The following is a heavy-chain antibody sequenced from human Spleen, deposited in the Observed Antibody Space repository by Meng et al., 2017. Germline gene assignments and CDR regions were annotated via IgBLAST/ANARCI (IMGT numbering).Heavy chain of an antibody. CDR1: GGSFSDYY. CDR2: INHSGST. V-gene: IGHV4-34*01. CDR3: ARGPTTMAHDFDY. Sequence: QVQLPQWGAGLLEPSEPLSLTCVVSGGSFSDYYWSWIRQPPGKGLEWIGEINHSGSTNYNPSLESRATISVDTSQNNLSLKLSSVTAADSAVYYCARGPTTMAHDFDYWGQGTLVTVSS. J-gene: IGHJ4*02. D-gene: IGHD4-11*01.